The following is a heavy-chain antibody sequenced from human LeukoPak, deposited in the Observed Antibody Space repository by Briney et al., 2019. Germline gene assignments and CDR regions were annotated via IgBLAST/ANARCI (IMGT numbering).Heavy chain of an antibody. CDR3: AKGVTMVRGVINWFDP. Sequence: GGSLRLSCAASGFTFSSYAMSWVRQAPGKGLEWVSAISGSGGSTYYADSVKGRFTLSRDNSKNTLYLQMNSLRAEDTGVYYWAKGVTMVRGVINWFDPWGQGTLVTVSS. J-gene: IGHJ5*02. CDR2: ISGSGGST. D-gene: IGHD3-10*01. CDR1: GFTFSSYA. V-gene: IGHV3-23*01.